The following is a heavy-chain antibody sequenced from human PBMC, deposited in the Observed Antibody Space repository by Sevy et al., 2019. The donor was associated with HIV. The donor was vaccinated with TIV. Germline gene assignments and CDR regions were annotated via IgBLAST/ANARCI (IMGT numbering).Heavy chain of an antibody. CDR2: ISSSGGST. Sequence: GGSLRLSCAASGFTFSAYAMSWVRQAPGKGLEWVSCISSSGGSTYYADSVKGRFSISRDTSKNTLYLQMSSLKAEDTAVYYCIRDDKWSLRFWGQGALVTVSS. J-gene: IGHJ4*02. CDR3: IRDDKWSLRF. CDR1: GFTFSAYA. D-gene: IGHD3-9*01. V-gene: IGHV3-23*01.